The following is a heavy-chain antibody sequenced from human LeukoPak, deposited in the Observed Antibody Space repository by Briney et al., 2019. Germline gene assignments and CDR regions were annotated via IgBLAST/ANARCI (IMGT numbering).Heavy chain of an antibody. J-gene: IGHJ4*02. CDR1: GFTFGSFW. D-gene: IGHD1-26*01. CDR2: INRDGSSA. Sequence: GGSLRLSCAASGFTFGSFWMHWVRQAPGKGLVWVSRINRDGSSATYADSVMGRLTISRDNAKSTLYLEINGLRAEDTAVYYCAREDSGSHHPDRWGQGALVTVSS. V-gene: IGHV3-74*01. CDR3: AREDSGSHHPDR.